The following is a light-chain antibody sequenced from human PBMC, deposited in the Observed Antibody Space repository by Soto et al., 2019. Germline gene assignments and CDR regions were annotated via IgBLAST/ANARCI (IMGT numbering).Light chain of an antibody. J-gene: IGKJ2*01. CDR3: QQYNALWYT. Sequence: DIQMTQSPATLSASLGDRVTITCRASQTINRRLAWYQQKPRKAPKLLIYDGSTLQSGVPSRFSGSGSGTEFTLTISSLQPDDVATYYCQQYNALWYTFGQGTKV. CDR2: DGS. V-gene: IGKV1-5*01. CDR1: QTINRR.